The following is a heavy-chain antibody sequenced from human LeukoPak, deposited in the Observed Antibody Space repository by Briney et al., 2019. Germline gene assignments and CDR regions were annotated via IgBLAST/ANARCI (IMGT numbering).Heavy chain of an antibody. V-gene: IGHV4-4*02. CDR3: ARDKFPLVGATGDDAFDI. CDR2: IYHSGST. CDR1: GGSISSSNW. J-gene: IGHJ3*02. Sequence: LETLSLTCAVSGGSISSSNWWSWVRQPPGKGLEWIGEIYHSGSTNYNPSLKSRVTISVDKSKDQFSLKLSSVTAADTAVYYCARDKFPLVGATGDDAFDIWGQGTMVAVSS. D-gene: IGHD1-26*01.